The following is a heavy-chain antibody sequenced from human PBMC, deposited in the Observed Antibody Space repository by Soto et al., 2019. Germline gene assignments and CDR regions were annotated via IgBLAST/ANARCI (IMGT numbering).Heavy chain of an antibody. V-gene: IGHV1-8*02. CDR3: ARAGWVQYCSSDAFDR. Sequence: ASVKVSCKASGGTFGSDAITWVRQAPGQGLEWMGRMSPNGGDTVYAQRFQGRVTMTRNTSVTTAYMELSSRSSEDAAVYYCARAGWVQYCSSDAFDRWG. CDR2: MSPNGGDT. J-gene: IGHJ3*01. CDR1: GGTFGSDA. D-gene: IGHD2-8*02.